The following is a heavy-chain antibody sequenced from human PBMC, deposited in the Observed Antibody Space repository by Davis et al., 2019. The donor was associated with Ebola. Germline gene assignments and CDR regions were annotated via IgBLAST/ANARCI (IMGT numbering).Heavy chain of an antibody. CDR1: GNSLTELS. Sequence: ASVKVSCKVAGNSLTELSMHWVRQGLGKGLEWVGGYDPEAGGTSYAQKFQGRVTMTEDLSTDTAYMELSSLKSEDTAVYYCATAPNVFWSGPYFHYWGQGTLVTVSS. V-gene: IGHV1-24*01. CDR2: YDPEAGGT. CDR3: ATAPNVFWSGPYFHY. J-gene: IGHJ4*02. D-gene: IGHD3-3*01.